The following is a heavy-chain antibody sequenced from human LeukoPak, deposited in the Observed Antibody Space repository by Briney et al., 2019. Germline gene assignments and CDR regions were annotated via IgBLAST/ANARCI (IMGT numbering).Heavy chain of an antibody. D-gene: IGHD4-17*01. CDR2: IYYSGST. CDR1: GGSISSSSYY. CDR3: ARHESPDYGEVWFDP. J-gene: IGHJ5*02. Sequence: SETLSLTCTVSGGSISSSSYYWGWIRQPPGKGLEWIGSIYYSGSTYHNPSLKSRVTISVDTSKNQFSLKLSSVTAADTAVYYCARHESPDYGEVWFDPWGQGTLVTVSS. V-gene: IGHV4-39*01.